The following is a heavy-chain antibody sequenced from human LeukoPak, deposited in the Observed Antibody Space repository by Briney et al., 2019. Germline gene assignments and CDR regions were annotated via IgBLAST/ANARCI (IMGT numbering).Heavy chain of an antibody. J-gene: IGHJ6*03. Sequence: GGSLRLSCAASGFTFSSYAMSWVRQAPGKGLEWVSAISGSGGSTYYADSVKGRFTISRDNSKNTPYLQMNSLRAEDTAVYYCAKKWGVYSAYYYYMDVWSKGTTVTVSS. D-gene: IGHD1-26*01. CDR1: GFTFSSYA. CDR2: ISGSGGST. CDR3: AKKWGVYSAYYYYMDV. V-gene: IGHV3-23*01.